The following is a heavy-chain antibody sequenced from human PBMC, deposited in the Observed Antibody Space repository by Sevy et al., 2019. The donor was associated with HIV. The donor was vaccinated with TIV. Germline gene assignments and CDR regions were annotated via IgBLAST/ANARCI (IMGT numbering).Heavy chain of an antibody. D-gene: IGHD2-15*01. Sequence: GGSLRLSCTASGLIFSGYWMSWVRQAPGMGLEWVANIKPDGSGEYYVDSVKGRFTMSRDNAKNSVYLQMNSLRGEDTALFYCARGRYCSGGSCYFDYWGQGTLVTVSS. CDR3: ARGRYCSGGSCYFDY. CDR1: GLIFSGYW. V-gene: IGHV3-7*01. CDR2: IKPDGSGE. J-gene: IGHJ4*02.